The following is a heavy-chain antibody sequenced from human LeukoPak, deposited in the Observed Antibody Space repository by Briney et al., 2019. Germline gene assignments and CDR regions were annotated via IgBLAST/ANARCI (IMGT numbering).Heavy chain of an antibody. CDR3: ARDPDSGGYSTFQL. V-gene: IGHV3-74*01. Sequence: PGGSLRRSCAASEFTFSNYWMHWVRQAPGKGLVWVARIKGDGSSTTYADSVKGRFTISRDNARKMLYLQMNSLRAEDTAVYYCARDPDSGGYSTFQLWGQGTLVTVSS. CDR2: IKGDGSST. CDR1: EFTFSNYW. D-gene: IGHD3-22*01. J-gene: IGHJ1*01.